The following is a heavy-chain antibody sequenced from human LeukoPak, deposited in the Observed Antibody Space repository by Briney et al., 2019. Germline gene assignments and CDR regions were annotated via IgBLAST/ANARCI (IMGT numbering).Heavy chain of an antibody. CDR2: INPNSGGT. CDR1: GYTFTGYY. CDR3: ARDGVSRSDFWSGFIRENYFDY. Sequence: ASVKVSCKASGYTFTGYYMHWVRQAPGQGLEWMGWINPNSGGTNYAQKFQGRVTMTRDTSISTAYMELSRLRSDDTAVYYCARDGVSRSDFWSGFIRENYFDYWGQGTLVTVSS. J-gene: IGHJ4*02. D-gene: IGHD3-3*01. V-gene: IGHV1-2*02.